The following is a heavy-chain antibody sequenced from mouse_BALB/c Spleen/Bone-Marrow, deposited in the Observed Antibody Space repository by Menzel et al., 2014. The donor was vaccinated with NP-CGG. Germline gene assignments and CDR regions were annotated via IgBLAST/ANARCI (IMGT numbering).Heavy chain of an antibody. CDR1: GFNIKDTY. CDR3: ARSLYDGYFSWFAY. Sequence: EVQVVESGAELVKPGASVKLSCTASGFNIKDTYMHWVKQRPEQGLEWIGRIDPANGNTKYDPKFQGKATITADTSSNTAYPQLSSLTSEDTAVYYCARSLYDGYFSWFAYWGQATLVTVSA. D-gene: IGHD2-3*01. J-gene: IGHJ3*01. V-gene: IGHV14-3*02. CDR2: IDPANGNT.